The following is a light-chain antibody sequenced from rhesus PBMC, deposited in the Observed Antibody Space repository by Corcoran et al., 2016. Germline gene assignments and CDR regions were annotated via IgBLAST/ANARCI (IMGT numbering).Light chain of an antibody. CDR3: LQGSGWPLT. CDR2: DAS. CDR1: QSVSSY. V-gene: IGKV3-35*01. Sequence: EIVMTQSPATLSVSPGERATLSCRASQSVSSYLAWYQQKPGQPPRLLIYDASNRATGIPDRFSGSGSGTGFTLTIRRLEPADVGVYYCLQGSGWPLTFGGGTNVEIK. J-gene: IGKJ4*01.